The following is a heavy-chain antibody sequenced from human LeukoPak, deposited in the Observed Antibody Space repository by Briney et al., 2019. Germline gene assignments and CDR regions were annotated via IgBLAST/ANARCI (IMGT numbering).Heavy chain of an antibody. D-gene: IGHD5-12*01. V-gene: IGHV1-2*02. Sequence: GASLKVACKASGYTFTGYYMHWVRQAPRQGLEWMGWINPNSGGTNYAQKFQGRVTMTRDTSISTAYMELSRLRSGDTAVYYCARDHIVRFYPWCQGNVVTVSS. CDR3: ARDHIVRFYP. J-gene: IGHJ5*02. CDR1: GYTFTGYY. CDR2: INPNSGGT.